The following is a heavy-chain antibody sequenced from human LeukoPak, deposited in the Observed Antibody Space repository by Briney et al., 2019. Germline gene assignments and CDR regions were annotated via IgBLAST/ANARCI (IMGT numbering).Heavy chain of an antibody. V-gene: IGHV3-13*01. CDR1: GFTFSSYD. D-gene: IGHD6-19*01. J-gene: IGHJ6*02. Sequence: GGSLRLSCAASGFTFSSYDMHWVRQATGKGLEWVSAIGTAGDTYYPGSVKGRFTISRENAKNSLYLQMNSLRAGDTAVYCCARGIKAGYYYYGMDVWGQGTTVTVSS. CDR3: ARGIKAGYYYYGMDV. CDR2: IGTAGDT.